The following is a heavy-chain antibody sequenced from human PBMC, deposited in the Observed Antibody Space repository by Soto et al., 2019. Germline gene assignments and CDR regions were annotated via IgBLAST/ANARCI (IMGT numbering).Heavy chain of an antibody. V-gene: IGHV4-39*01. CDR1: VGSISNTDHF. CDR2: IYYTETT. D-gene: IGHD3-9*01. Sequence: QLQLRESGPGLVKPSETLSLTCTVSVGSISNTDHFWGWIRQPPGKGLEWSGSIYYTETTYYSPSLKSRVTMSVDTAQNKFSLILSSVTAADVAVYYCVIQVTYESLAPHCLIDKWGHGSLVLVSS. CDR3: VIQVTYESLAPHCLIDK. J-gene: IGHJ4*01.